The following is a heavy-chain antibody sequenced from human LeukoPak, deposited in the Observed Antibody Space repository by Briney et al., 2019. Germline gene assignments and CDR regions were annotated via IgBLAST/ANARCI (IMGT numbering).Heavy chain of an antibody. Sequence: GGSLRLSCAASGFTFSNYGMHWVRQAPGKGLEWVAFIRYDGSNKYYADPVKGRFTIARDNSKNTLYLQMNSLRAEDTAVYYCAKDVGDRNWFDPWGQGTLVTVSS. V-gene: IGHV3-30*02. CDR2: IRYDGSNK. J-gene: IGHJ5*02. CDR3: AKDVGDRNWFDP. D-gene: IGHD4-17*01. CDR1: GFTFSNYG.